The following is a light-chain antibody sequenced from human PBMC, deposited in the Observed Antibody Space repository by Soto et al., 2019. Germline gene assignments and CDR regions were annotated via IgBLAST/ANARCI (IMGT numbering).Light chain of an antibody. CDR1: QSVSSSY. V-gene: IGKV3-20*01. Sequence: EIVLTQSPGTLSLSPGERATLSCRASQSVSSSYLAWYQQKPGQAPRLLIYGASGRATGIPDRFSGSGSGTDFTLTISRLEPEDFAVYYCQHSGNSHGTFGQGTKVDIK. CDR2: GAS. J-gene: IGKJ1*01. CDR3: QHSGNSHGT.